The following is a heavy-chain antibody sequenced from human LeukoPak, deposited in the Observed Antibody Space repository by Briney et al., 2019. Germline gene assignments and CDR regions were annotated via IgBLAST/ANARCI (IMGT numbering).Heavy chain of an antibody. Sequence: ASVKVSCKASGYTFTGYYMHWVRQAPGQRLEWMGWINPYSGGRNNAQKFQGRVTMTRDTSISTAYMELSRLRSDDTAVYYCARDSYSSSSALGYWGQGTLVTVSS. CDR3: ARDSYSSSSALGY. CDR1: GYTFTGYY. J-gene: IGHJ4*02. D-gene: IGHD6-6*01. CDR2: INPYSGGR. V-gene: IGHV1-2*02.